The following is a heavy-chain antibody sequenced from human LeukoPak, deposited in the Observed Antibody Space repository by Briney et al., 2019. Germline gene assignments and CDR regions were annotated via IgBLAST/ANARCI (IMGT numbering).Heavy chain of an antibody. CDR3: ARQRLGERGDYDY. CDR1: GGSISTYC. D-gene: IGHD3-16*01. J-gene: IGHJ4*02. CDR2: IYNSGST. V-gene: IGHV4-59*08. Sequence: SECNSLTCTLSGGSISTYCWSWARQPPGRGLEWIGYIYNSGSTNYDPILKGRDTKSVDTSKNQYALKLRAVTPADTAVYYCARQRLGERGDYDYWGQ.